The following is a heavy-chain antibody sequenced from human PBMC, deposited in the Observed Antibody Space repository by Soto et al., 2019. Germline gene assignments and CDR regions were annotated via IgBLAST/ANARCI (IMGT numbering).Heavy chain of an antibody. J-gene: IGHJ6*02. CDR1: GGSLSGYY. CDR2: INHSGST. D-gene: IGHD3-16*02. V-gene: IGHV4-34*01. CDR3: ARVARIDSYGMDV. Sequence: SETLSLTCAVYGGSLSGYYWSWIRQPPGKGLEWIGEINHSGSTNYNPSLKSRVTISVDTSKNQFSLKLSSVTAADTAVYYCARVARIDSYGMDVWGQGTTVTVS.